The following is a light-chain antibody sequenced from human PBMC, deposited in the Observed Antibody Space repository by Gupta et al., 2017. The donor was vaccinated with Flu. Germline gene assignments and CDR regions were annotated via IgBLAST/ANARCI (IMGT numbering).Light chain of an antibody. Sequence: DIQMTQSPNSLSASVGDTVTITCRASQTLGTFLNWYQQKPGGAPDLLIYSVSTLHSGVPSRFSAFGSGADFTLIISNLQPEDFATYYCQQTYSAPRTFGQGTNLEVK. CDR2: SVS. J-gene: IGKJ2*02. V-gene: IGKV1-39*01. CDR1: QTLGTF. CDR3: QQTYSAPRT.